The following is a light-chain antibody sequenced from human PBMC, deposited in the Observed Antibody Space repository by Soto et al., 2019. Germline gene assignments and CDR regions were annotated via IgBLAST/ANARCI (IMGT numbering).Light chain of an antibody. V-gene: IGKV1-5*03. CDR1: QTISSW. CDR2: KAS. J-gene: IGKJ1*01. CDR3: QHYNSYSEA. Sequence: DIQMTQSPSTLSGSVGDRVTITCRASQTISSWLAWYQQKPGKAPKLLIYKASTLKSGVPSRFSGSGSGTEFTLTISSLHPDDFATYYCQHYNSYSEAFGQGTQVELK.